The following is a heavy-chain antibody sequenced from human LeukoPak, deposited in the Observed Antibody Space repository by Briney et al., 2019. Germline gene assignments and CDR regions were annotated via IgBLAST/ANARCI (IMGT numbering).Heavy chain of an antibody. V-gene: IGHV3-11*01. CDR1: GFSVNDYY. Sequence: PGGSLRLSCAASGFSVNDYYMSWSRQAPAKGLERVSDIGSSDSRIAYGDSVRGRFTISRDIAKNSLYLQANMLRVEDTAVYYCARELVAGAFDYWGRGTLVTVSS. J-gene: IGHJ4*02. CDR3: ARELVAGAFDY. D-gene: IGHD6-19*01. CDR2: IGSSDSRI.